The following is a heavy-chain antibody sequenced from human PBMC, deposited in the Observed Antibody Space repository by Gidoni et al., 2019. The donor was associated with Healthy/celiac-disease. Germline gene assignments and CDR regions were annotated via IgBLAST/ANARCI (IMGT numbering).Heavy chain of an antibody. Sequence: QVQLQQWGAGLLKPSETLSLTCAVYGGSFSGYYWSWIRQPPGKGLEWIGEINHSGSTNYNPSLKSRVTISVDTSKNQFSLKLSSVTAADTAVYYCATVEHSGYAPKDYWGQGTLVTVSS. CDR1: GGSFSGYY. J-gene: IGHJ4*02. V-gene: IGHV4-34*01. CDR3: ATVEHSGYAPKDY. D-gene: IGHD5-12*01. CDR2: INHSGST.